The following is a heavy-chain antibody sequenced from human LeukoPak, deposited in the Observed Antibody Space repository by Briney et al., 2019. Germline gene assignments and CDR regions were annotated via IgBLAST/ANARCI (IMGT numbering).Heavy chain of an antibody. CDR1: GFTFSGYG. D-gene: IGHD3-3*01. J-gene: IGHJ4*02. V-gene: IGHV3-30*02. CDR2: IRYDGSNK. CDR3: AKYQGGLRFFAD. Sequence: GGSLRLSCAASGFTFSGYGMHWVRQAPGKGLEWVAFIRYDGSNKYYADSVKGRFTISRDNSKNTLYLQMNSLRAEDTAVYYCAKYQGGLRFFADWGQGTLVTVSS.